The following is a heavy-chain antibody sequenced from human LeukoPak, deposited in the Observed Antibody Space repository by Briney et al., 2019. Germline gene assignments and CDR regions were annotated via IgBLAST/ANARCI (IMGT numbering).Heavy chain of an antibody. D-gene: IGHD5-12*01. V-gene: IGHV4-59*01. CDR2: IYYRGST. J-gene: IGHJ4*02. Sequence: KPSETLSLTCTVSGGSISSYYWSWIRQPPGKGLEWIGYIYYRGSTNYNPSLKSRVTISVDTSKNQFSLKLSSVTAADTAVYYYARGNPYSGYDNYFDYWGQGTLVTVSS. CDR3: ARGNPYSGYDNYFDY. CDR1: GGSISSYY.